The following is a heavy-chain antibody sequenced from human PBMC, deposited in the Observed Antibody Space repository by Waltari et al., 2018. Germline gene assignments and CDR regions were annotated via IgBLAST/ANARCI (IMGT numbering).Heavy chain of an antibody. D-gene: IGHD7-27*01. Sequence: EVQLVESGGGLVKPGGSLRLSCAASGFTFSSYSMNWVRQAPGKGLEWVSSISSSSSYIYYADSVKGRFTISRDNAKNSLYLQMNSLRAEDTAVYYCARGRWGSEDYFDYWGQGTLVTVSS. CDR3: ARGRWGSEDYFDY. V-gene: IGHV3-21*01. CDR2: ISSSSSYI. J-gene: IGHJ4*02. CDR1: GFTFSSYS.